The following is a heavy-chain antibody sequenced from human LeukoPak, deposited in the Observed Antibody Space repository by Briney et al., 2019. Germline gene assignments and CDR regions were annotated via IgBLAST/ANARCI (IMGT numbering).Heavy chain of an antibody. Sequence: ASVTLSFTASASTFTGYYIHWVRQAPGPGQELMGRINPNRGGTNNAQTFQGRVTMTRDTSISTAYIELIMLRSDAQAADYCSSLGRFCSCGSCYLYFDGWGQGTLVTVSA. J-gene: IGHJ4*02. CDR1: ASTFTGYY. V-gene: IGHV1-2*02. D-gene: IGHD2-15*01. CDR2: INPNRGGT. CDR3: SSLGRFCSCGSCYLYFDG.